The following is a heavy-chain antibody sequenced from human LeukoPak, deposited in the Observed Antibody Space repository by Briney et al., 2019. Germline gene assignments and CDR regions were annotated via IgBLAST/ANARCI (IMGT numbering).Heavy chain of an antibody. V-gene: IGHV4-30-2*01. CDR3: ARGGLLWGYNWFDP. J-gene: IGHJ5*02. D-gene: IGHD2-21*01. CDR2: IYHSGST. Sequence: SQTLSLTCTVSGGSISSGGYYWSWIRQPPGKGLEWIGYIYHSGSTYYNPSLKSRVTISVDRSKNQFSLKLSSVTAADTAVYYCARGGLLWGYNWFDPWGQGTLVTVSS. CDR1: GGSISSGGYY.